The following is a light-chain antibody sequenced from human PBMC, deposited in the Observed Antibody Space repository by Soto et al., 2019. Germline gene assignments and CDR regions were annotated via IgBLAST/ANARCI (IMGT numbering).Light chain of an antibody. V-gene: IGLV2-14*01. CDR3: TSDTISSTLV. CDR1: SSDIGTYEY. J-gene: IGLJ2*01. CDR2: EVS. Sequence: SALTQPASVSGSPGQSNPISCTGSSSDIGTYEYVSWYQQHAGKAPKLVISEVSNRPSGVPNRFSGSKSGDTASLTISGLQAEDEAYYFCTSDTISSTLVFGGGTKVTV.